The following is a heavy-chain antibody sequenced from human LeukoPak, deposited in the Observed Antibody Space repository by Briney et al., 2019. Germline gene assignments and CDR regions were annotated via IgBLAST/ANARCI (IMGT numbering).Heavy chain of an antibody. Sequence: GGSLRLSCAASGFTFDDHGMSWVRQAPGKGLEWVSGINWNGGSTGYADSVKGRFTISRDNAKNSLYLQMNSLRPEDTAFYYCAKDFWWEPRYYLHNWGQGTLVTVSS. V-gene: IGHV3-20*04. D-gene: IGHD1-26*01. J-gene: IGHJ4*02. CDR3: AKDFWWEPRYYLHN. CDR1: GFTFDDHG. CDR2: INWNGGST.